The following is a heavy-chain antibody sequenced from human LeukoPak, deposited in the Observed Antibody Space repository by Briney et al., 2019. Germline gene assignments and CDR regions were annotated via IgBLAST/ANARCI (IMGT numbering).Heavy chain of an antibody. CDR2: INPNSGGT. D-gene: IGHD3-10*01. V-gene: IGHV1-2*02. CDR1: GYTFSIYG. J-gene: IGHJ4*02. Sequence: GASVKVSCKASGYTFSIYGFSWVRQAPGQGLEWMGWINPNSGGTNYAQKLQGRVTMTRDTSISTAYMELSRLRSDDTAVYYCARDRGSGSHHFDYWGQGTLVTVSS. CDR3: ARDRGSGSHHFDY.